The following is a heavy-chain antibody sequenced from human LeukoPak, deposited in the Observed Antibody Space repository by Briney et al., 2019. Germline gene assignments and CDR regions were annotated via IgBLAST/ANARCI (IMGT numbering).Heavy chain of an antibody. D-gene: IGHD3-10*01. V-gene: IGHV3-30*02. Sequence: GGSLRLSCAASGFTFSSYGMHWVRQAPGKGLEWVAFIRYDGSNKYYADSVKGRFTISRDNSKNTLYLQMNSLRAEDTAVYYCAYVGGMVRGGAFDIWGQGTMVTVSS. CDR2: IRYDGSNK. CDR1: GFTFSSYG. J-gene: IGHJ3*02. CDR3: AYVGGMVRGGAFDI.